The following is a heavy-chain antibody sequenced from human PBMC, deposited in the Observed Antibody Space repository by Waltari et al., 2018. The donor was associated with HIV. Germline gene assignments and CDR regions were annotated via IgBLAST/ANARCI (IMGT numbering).Heavy chain of an antibody. CDR1: GGSFSGYY. CDR3: ARSYYDSSDYYLPSNQFDF. V-gene: IGHV4-34*01. D-gene: IGHD3-22*01. J-gene: IGHJ4*02. CDR2: INHSGST. Sequence: QVQLQQWGAGLLKPSETLSLTCAVYGGSFSGYYCSWIRQPPEKGLEWIGEINHSGSTSHDPSLTSRGTMSGDTSKNQFSLGLTSVTAADTAIYYCARSYYDSSDYYLPSNQFDFWGQGTLVTVSS.